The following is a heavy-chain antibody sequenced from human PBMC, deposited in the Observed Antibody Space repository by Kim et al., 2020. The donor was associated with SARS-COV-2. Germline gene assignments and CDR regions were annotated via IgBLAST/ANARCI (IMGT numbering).Heavy chain of an antibody. CDR2: IYYSGST. CDR1: GGSISSYY. D-gene: IGHD3-10*01. V-gene: IGHV4-59*13. CDR3: ARYLWFGELSTYYFDY. Sequence: SETLSLTCTVSGGSISSYYWSWIRQPPGKGLEWIGYIYYSGSTNYNPSLKSRVTISVDTSKNQFSLKLSSVTAADTAVYYCARYLWFGELSTYYFDYWGQGTLVTVSS. J-gene: IGHJ4*02.